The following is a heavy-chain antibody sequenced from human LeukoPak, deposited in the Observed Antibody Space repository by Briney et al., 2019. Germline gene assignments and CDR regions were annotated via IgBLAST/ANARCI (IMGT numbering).Heavy chain of an antibody. CDR2: IRYDGSNK. J-gene: IGHJ4*02. D-gene: IGHD3-22*01. V-gene: IGHV3-30*02. Sequence: GGSLRLSCAASGFTFSSYGMHWVRQAPGKGLEWVAFIRYDGSNKYYADSVKGRFTISRDNSKNTLYLQMNSLRAEDTAVYYCASLLNYYDSSGYYSWSYYFDYWGQGTLVTVSS. CDR3: ASLLNYYDSSGYYSWSYYFDY. CDR1: GFTFSSYG.